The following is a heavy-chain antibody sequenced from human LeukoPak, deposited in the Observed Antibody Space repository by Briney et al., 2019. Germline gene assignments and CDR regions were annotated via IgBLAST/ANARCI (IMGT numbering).Heavy chain of an antibody. CDR2: IYPGDSDT. Sequence: GESLKISCKRSGYSFTSYWSGWVRQMPGKGLEWMGIIYPGDSDTRYSPTFRGQVTISADKSISTAYLQWSSLKASDTAMYYCARPGSTSSFDYWGQGTLVTVSS. J-gene: IGHJ4*02. D-gene: IGHD2-2*01. CDR1: GYSFTSYW. CDR3: ARPGSTSSFDY. V-gene: IGHV5-51*01.